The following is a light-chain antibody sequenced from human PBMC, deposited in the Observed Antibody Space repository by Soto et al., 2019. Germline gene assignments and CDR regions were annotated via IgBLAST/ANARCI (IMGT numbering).Light chain of an antibody. Sequence: SALPQPASLSGSPGQSITISCTGTSSDVGSYNLVSWYQQHPGKAPKLMIYEGSKRPSGVSNRFSGSKSGNTASLTISGLQAEDEADYYCCSYAGSSTYAFGTGTKVTVL. V-gene: IGLV2-23*01. CDR2: EGS. J-gene: IGLJ1*01. CDR3: CSYAGSSTYA. CDR1: SSDVGSYNL.